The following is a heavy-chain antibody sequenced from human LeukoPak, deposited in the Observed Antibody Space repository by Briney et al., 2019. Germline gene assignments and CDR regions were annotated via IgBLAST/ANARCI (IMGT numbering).Heavy chain of an antibody. CDR2: MNPNSGNT. Sequence: ASVKVSCKASGYTFTGYYMHWVRQATGQGLEWMGWMNPNSGNTGYAQKFQGRVTITRNTSISTAYMELSSLRSEDTAVYYCAVSSLAVADWGQGTLVTVSS. CDR3: AVSSLAVAD. V-gene: IGHV1-8*03. J-gene: IGHJ4*02. D-gene: IGHD6-19*01. CDR1: GYTFTGYY.